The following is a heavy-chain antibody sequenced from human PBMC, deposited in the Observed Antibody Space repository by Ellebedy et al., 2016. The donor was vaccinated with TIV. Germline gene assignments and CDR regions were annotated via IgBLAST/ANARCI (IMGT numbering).Heavy chain of an antibody. D-gene: IGHD6-19*01. Sequence: PGGSLRLSCAASGLTFSSHAMSWVRQAPGKGLEWVSSITESGGNTYYADSVKGRFTISRDNSKDTLYLQMNSLRVEDTAVYYCARDAARSGWISDYWGQGTLVTVSS. V-gene: IGHV3-23*01. CDR2: ITESGGNT. CDR3: ARDAARSGWISDY. J-gene: IGHJ4*02. CDR1: GLTFSSHA.